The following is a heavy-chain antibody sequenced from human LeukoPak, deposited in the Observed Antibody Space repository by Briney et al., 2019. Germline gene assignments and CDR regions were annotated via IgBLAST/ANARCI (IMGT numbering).Heavy chain of an antibody. J-gene: IGHJ2*01. CDR3: ARVSSDAASSSSWDWYLDL. V-gene: IGHV4-61*01. D-gene: IGHD6-13*01. CDR2: IYYSGST. Sequence: SETPSLTCTVSGYSISSGYYWGWIRQPPGKGLEWIGYIYYSGSTNYNPSLKSRVTISVDTSKNQFSLKLSSVTAADTAVYYCARVSSDAASSSSWDWYLDLWGRGTLVTVSS. CDR1: GYSISSGYY.